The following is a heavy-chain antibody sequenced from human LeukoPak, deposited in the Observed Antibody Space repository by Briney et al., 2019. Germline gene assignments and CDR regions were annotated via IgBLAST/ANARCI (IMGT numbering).Heavy chain of an antibody. CDR3: AREYYYGSGSYYSY. CDR2: INYSGST. Sequence: SETLSLTCAVYGGSFSGYYWSGMRKPPGKVLVWIGEINYSGSTNYNPSLKSRVTISVDTSKNQFSLKLSSVTAAATAVYYCAREYYYGSGSYYSYWGQGTLVTVSS. CDR1: GGSFSGYY. D-gene: IGHD3-10*01. J-gene: IGHJ4*02. V-gene: IGHV4-34*01.